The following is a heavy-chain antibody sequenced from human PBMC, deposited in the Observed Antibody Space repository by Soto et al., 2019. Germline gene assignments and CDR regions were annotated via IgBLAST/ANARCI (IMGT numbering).Heavy chain of an antibody. CDR2: IYYSGRT. CDR1: GGSISSYY. D-gene: IGHD3-16*02. V-gene: IGHV4-59*01. Sequence: QVQLQESGPGLVKPSETLSLTCTVSGGSISSYYWSWIRQPPGKGLEWSGYIYYSGRTNYNPSLKIRITISVNTSKNQSSLKLSSVTAADTAVYYCASRYGGNFDYWGQGTLVTVSS. J-gene: IGHJ4*02. CDR3: ASRYGGNFDY.